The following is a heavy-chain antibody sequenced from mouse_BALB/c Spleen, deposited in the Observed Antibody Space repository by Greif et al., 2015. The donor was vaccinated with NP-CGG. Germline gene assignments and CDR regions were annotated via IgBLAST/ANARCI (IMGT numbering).Heavy chain of an antibody. CDR2: IFPGSGNT. CDR1: GYSFSSYY. J-gene: IGHJ3*01. D-gene: IGHD2-4*01. CDR3: AASTMITTGFAY. V-gene: IGHV1-66*01. Sequence: QVQLQQSGPELVKPGVSVKISCKASGYSFSSYYIHWVKQRPGQGLEWIGWIFPGSGNTKYNEKFKGKATLTADTSSSTAYMQLSSLTSEDSAVYFCAASTMITTGFAYWGQGTLFTVSA.